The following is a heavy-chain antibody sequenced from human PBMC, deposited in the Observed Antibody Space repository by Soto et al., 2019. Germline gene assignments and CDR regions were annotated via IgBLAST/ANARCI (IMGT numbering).Heavy chain of an antibody. D-gene: IGHD3-9*01. CDR1: GFTFSDYW. J-gene: IGHJ4*02. CDR3: ARERKYDVLTGYNDY. V-gene: IGHV3-74*01. Sequence: EVELLESGGGLVQPGGSLRLSCEASGFTFSDYWMHWVRQVPGRGLVWVARINDNGAITRYADSVKGRFTVSRDNANSTMFLQMSSLTADDTAIYYCARERKYDVLTGYNDYWGQGTLVTVSS. CDR2: INDNGAIT.